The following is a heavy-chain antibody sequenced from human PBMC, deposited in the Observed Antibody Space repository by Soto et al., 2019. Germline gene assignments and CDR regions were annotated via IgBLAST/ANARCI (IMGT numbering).Heavy chain of an antibody. D-gene: IGHD6-13*01. CDR3: ARPASMGYSDGSDI. CDR2: TYYRSKWYN. J-gene: IGHJ3*02. CDR1: GDSVSSNSAA. Sequence: PSQTLSLTCAISGDSVSSNSAAWNWIRQSPSRGLEWLGRTYYRSKWYNDYAVSVKSRITINPDTSKNQFSLKLRSVTAADTAVYYCARPASMGYSDGSDIWDQGTMVTVSS. V-gene: IGHV6-1*01.